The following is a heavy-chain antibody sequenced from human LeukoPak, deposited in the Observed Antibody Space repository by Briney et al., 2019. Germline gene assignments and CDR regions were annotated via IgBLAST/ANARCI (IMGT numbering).Heavy chain of an antibody. V-gene: IGHV1-2*06. CDR2: INPNSGGT. J-gene: IGHJ4*02. CDR1: GYTFTRYY. CDR3: ARSPKYYHDSSGYTDY. Sequence: ASVKVSCKASGYTFTRYYMHWVRQAPGQGLEWMGRINPNSGGTNYAQKFQGRVTMTRDTSISTAYMELSRLRSDDTAVYYCARSPKYYHDSSGYTDYWGQGTLVTVSS. D-gene: IGHD3-22*01.